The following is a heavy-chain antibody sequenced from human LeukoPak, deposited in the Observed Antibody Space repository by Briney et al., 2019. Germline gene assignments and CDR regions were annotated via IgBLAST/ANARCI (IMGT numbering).Heavy chain of an antibody. CDR3: ARHDSSSTNAAFDI. V-gene: IGHV5-51*01. CDR1: GYSFTRYW. D-gene: IGHD6-13*01. Sequence: GESLKISCKGSGYSFTRYWIGWVRQMPGKGLEWMMIIYPGDSDIRYSPSFQGQVTISADKSISTAYLQWSSLKASDTAMYYCARHDSSSTNAAFDIWGQGTMVTVSS. CDR2: IYPGDSDI. J-gene: IGHJ3*02.